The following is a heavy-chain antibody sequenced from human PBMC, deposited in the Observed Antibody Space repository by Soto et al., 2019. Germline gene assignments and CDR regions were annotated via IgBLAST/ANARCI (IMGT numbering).Heavy chain of an antibody. CDR1: GGSISSYY. CDR3: ARIRSLEWLQESWFDP. V-gene: IGHV4-59*08. D-gene: IGHD3-3*01. Sequence: SETLSLTCTVSGGSISSYYWSWIRQPPGKGLEWIGYIYYSGSTNYNPSLKSRVTISVDTSKNQFSLKLSSVTAADTAVYYCARIRSLEWLQESWFDPWGQGTLVTVS. CDR2: IYYSGST. J-gene: IGHJ5*02.